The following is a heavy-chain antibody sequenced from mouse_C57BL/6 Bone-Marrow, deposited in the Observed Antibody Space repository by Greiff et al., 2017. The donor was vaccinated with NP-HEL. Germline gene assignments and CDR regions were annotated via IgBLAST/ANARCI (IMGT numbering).Heavy chain of an antibody. CDR1: GFTFSSYG. CDR3: ARVYYNGSSLGY. CDR2: ISSGGSYT. D-gene: IGHD1-1*01. V-gene: IGHV5-6*01. Sequence: EVQLVESGGDLVKPGGSLKLSCAASGFTFSSYGMSWVRQTPDKRLEWVATISSGGSYTYYPDSVKGRFTISRDNAKNTLYLQMSSLKSEDTAMYSCARVYYNGSSLGYWGQGTTLTVSS. J-gene: IGHJ2*01.